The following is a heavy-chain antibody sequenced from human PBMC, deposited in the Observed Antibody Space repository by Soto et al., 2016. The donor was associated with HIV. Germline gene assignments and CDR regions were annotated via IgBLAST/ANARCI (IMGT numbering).Heavy chain of an antibody. J-gene: IGHJ4*02. CDR2: IDPNSGDT. V-gene: IGHV1-2*02. D-gene: IGHD2-15*01. CDR3: ARVSGYCSGGNCYPNN. Sequence: QVQLVQSGVEVKKPGASVKVSCKASGYTFTSYYMHWVRQAPGQGLEWMGWIDPNSGDTKFAQKFQGRVTVTRDTSISTTYMELSSLRSDDTAVYYCARVSGYCSGGNCYPNNWGQGTLVTVSS. CDR1: GYTFTSYY.